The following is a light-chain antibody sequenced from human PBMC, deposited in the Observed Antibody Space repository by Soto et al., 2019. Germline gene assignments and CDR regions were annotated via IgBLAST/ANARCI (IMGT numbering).Light chain of an antibody. V-gene: IGKV1-5*01. CDR2: DAS. J-gene: IGKJ4*01. CDR3: QQYNSYSAHALT. CDR1: QTIITS. Sequence: EIHLTQSPSALSSSQGDRVSITCRASQTIITSFAWYQQKPAKAPKLLIYDASVLQTGVPARFSGYGAGTEVTLSIPSVQPDDLEAYDFQQYNSYSAHALTFGGGTKVEIK.